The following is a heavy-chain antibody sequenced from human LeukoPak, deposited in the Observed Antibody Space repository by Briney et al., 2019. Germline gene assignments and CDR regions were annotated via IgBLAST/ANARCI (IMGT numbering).Heavy chain of an antibody. CDR1: AFTFTSYA. D-gene: IGHD2-2*01. J-gene: IGHJ3*02. CDR3: AKDYSYCSSTSCYSTPDAFDI. CDR2: ISGSGAST. Sequence: SGRCQTPSCAAAAFTFTSYAISSASHEPGNGMGSVSAISGSGASTYYADSVKGRFTLSRDNSKNTLYLQMNSLRAEDTAVYYCAKDYSYCSSTSCYSTPDAFDIWGQGTMVTVSS. V-gene: IGHV3-23*01.